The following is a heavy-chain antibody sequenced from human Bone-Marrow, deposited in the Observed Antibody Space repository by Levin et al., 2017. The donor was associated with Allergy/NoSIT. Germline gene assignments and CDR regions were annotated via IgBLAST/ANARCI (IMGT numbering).Heavy chain of an antibody. J-gene: IGHJ3*01. CDR1: GFNFNMYN. V-gene: IGHV3-21*01. D-gene: IGHD2-15*01. CDR2: ISTYGNYR. Sequence: GGSLRLSCAASGFNFNMYNMIWVRQAPGKGLEYVSSISTYGNYRFYGESLRGRFSISRDDAMNTLYLYMNSLRPDDTALYYCARITPTDVFDVWGQGTVVTVSS. CDR3: ARITPTDVFDV.